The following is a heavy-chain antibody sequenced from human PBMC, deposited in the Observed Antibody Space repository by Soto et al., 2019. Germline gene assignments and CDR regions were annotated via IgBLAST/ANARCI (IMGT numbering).Heavy chain of an antibody. CDR3: VNGNNLEWFLSPIAH. D-gene: IGHD3-3*01. J-gene: IGHJ4*02. Sequence: EVQLLDSGGDLVQPGGSLRLSCAASGFTFNNYVMSWVRQAPGKGLEWVSAISGSGGSTYTADSVEGRFTVTRDNSRNTLYLQMDSLRAEDTAVDYCVNGNNLEWFLSPIAHWGQGTLVSVSS. V-gene: IGHV3-23*01. CDR1: GFTFNNYV. CDR2: ISGSGGST.